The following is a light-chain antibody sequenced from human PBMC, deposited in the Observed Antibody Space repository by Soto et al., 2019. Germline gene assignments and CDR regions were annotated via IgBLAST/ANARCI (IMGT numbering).Light chain of an antibody. Sequence: EIVLTQSPGTLSLSPGERATLSCRASQSVSSSYLVWHQQKPGQAPRLLMYGISRRATGIPDRFSGSGSGTDFTLTITRLEPEDFAVYYCQQYVTSSPRTFGQGTKVDIK. CDR3: QQYVTSSPRT. V-gene: IGKV3-20*01. J-gene: IGKJ1*01. CDR2: GIS. CDR1: QSVSSSY.